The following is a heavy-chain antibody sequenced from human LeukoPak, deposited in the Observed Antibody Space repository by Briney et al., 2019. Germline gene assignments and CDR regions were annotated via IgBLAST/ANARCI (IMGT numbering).Heavy chain of an antibody. V-gene: IGHV3-7*05. J-gene: IGHJ4*02. D-gene: IGHD1-14*01. CDR2: INQVGSEK. CDR3: ARDHSEPGVFFDS. Sequence: GWPRLSGEATEFASRRCWMRGELQVAGEGLEWMANINQVGSEKYYADSVKGRFTISRDNSKNSLYLQMNSLRAEDTAVYFCARDHSEPGVFFDSWGQGTLVTVSS. CDR1: EFASRRCW.